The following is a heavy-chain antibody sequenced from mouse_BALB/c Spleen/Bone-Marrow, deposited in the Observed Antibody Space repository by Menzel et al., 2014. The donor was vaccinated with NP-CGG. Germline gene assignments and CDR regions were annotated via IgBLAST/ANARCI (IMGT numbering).Heavy chain of an antibody. D-gene: IGHD2-3*01. J-gene: IGHJ3*01. V-gene: IGHV5-12*02. Sequence: DVKLVASGGGLVQPGGSLKLSCATSGFTFSDYYMYWVRQTPEKRLEWVAYISNGGGSTYYPDTVKGRFTISRDNAKNTLYLQMSRLKSEDTAMYYCARPLYDGYYVAYWGQGTLVTVSA. CDR1: GFTFSDYY. CDR2: ISNGGGST. CDR3: ARPLYDGYYVAY.